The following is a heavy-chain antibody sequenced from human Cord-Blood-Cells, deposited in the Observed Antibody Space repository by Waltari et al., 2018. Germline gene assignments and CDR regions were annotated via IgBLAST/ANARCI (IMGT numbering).Heavy chain of an antibody. CDR1: GFPVSSNY. CDR3: ARDRDSSSWYDY. D-gene: IGHD6-13*01. Sequence: EVQLVESGGGLIQPGGSLRLSCAASGFPVSSNYISWARQAPGKGLEWVSVIYSGGSTYYADSVKGRFTISRDNSKNTLYLQMNSLRAEDTAVYYCARDRDSSSWYDYWGQGTLVTVSS. CDR2: IYSGGST. J-gene: IGHJ4*02. V-gene: IGHV3-53*01.